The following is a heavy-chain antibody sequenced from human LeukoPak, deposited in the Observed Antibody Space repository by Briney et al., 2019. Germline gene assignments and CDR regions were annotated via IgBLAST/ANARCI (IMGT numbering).Heavy chain of an antibody. CDR3: VRGSSFDGSRYYPDL. Sequence: GGSLRLSCVASSFISCPYWMAWIRQSPGQGLEFVANINSDGSDINYVDSVRGRFTISRDNAKNSLSLQMISLRAEDAAVYYCVRGSSFDGSRYYPDLWGQGTLVTVSS. CDR1: SFISCPYW. D-gene: IGHD3-22*01. J-gene: IGHJ5*02. V-gene: IGHV3-7*02. CDR2: INSDGSDI.